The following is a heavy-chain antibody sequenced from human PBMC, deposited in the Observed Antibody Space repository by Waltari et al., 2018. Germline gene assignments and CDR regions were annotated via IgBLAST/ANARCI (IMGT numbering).Heavy chain of an antibody. V-gene: IGHV1-24*01. D-gene: IGHD3-10*01. CDR3: ATGPTMVQGGSYYGMDV. J-gene: IGHJ6*02. CDR1: GYTLPELS. CDR2: FDPEDGET. Sequence: QVQMVQSGAEVKKPGASVKVSCKVSGYTLPELSMHWVRPAPGKGLEWMGGFDPEDGETIYAQKFQGRVTMTEDTSTDTAYMELSSLRSEDTAVYYCATGPTMVQGGSYYGMDVWGQGTTVTVSS.